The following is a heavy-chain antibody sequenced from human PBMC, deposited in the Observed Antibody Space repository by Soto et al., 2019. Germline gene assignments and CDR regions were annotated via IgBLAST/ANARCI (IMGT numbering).Heavy chain of an antibody. D-gene: IGHD3-10*01. J-gene: IGHJ5*02. CDR1: GYTFTSYG. CDR2: ISAYNGNT. CDR3: ARDITMVRGVIQPYNWFDP. Sequence: QVQLVQSGAEVKKPGASVKVSCKASGYTFTSYGISWVRQAPGQGLEWMGWISAYNGNTNYAQKLQGRVTMTTDTXTSTAXXELRSLRSDDTAVYYCARDITMVRGVIQPYNWFDPWGQGTLVTVSS. V-gene: IGHV1-18*01.